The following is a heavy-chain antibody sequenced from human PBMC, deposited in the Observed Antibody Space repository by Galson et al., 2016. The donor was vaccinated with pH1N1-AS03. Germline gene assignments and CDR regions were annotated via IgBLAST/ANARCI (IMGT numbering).Heavy chain of an antibody. CDR3: ARFGKNGWELDS. Sequence: SLRLSCAASGFSFSASWMSWVRQAPGKGLEWVANIRQDGSEKYYVDSVEGRCTISRDNAKNSLYLQMNSLRDEGRAVYYCARFGKNGWELDSWGQGTLVSVSS. CDR2: IRQDGSEK. D-gene: IGHD1-26*01. J-gene: IGHJ4*02. V-gene: IGHV3-7*03. CDR1: GFSFSASW.